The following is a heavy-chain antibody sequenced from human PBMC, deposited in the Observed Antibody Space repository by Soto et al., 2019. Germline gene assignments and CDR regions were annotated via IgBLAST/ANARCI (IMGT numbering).Heavy chain of an antibody. CDR1: GGSISSSSYY. CDR3: ARPYGSGSYQDYFDY. D-gene: IGHD3-10*01. CDR2: IYYSGST. Sequence: QLQLQESGPGLVKPSETLSLTCTVSGGSISSSSYYWGWIRQPPGKGLEWIGSIYYSGSTYYNPSLKSRVTISVDTSKNQFSLKLSSVTAADTAVYYCARPYGSGSYQDYFDYWGQGTLVTVSS. V-gene: IGHV4-39*01. J-gene: IGHJ4*02.